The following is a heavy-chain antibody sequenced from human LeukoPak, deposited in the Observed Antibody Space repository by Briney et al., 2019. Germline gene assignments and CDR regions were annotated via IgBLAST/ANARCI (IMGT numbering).Heavy chain of an antibody. J-gene: IGHJ6*03. CDR2: IIPIFGTA. V-gene: IGHV1-69*13. CDR1: GGTFSSYA. Sequence: SVKVSCKASGGTFSSYAISWVRQAPGQGLEWMGGIIPIFGTANYAQKFQGRVTITADESTSTAYMELSSLRSEDTAVYYCAKGAVQWLVRPYNYMDVWGKGTTVTVSS. D-gene: IGHD6-19*01. CDR3: AKGAVQWLVRPYNYMDV.